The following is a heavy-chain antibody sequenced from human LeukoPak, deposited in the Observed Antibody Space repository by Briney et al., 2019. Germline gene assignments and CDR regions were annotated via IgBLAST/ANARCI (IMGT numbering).Heavy chain of an antibody. V-gene: IGHV3-23*01. J-gene: IGHJ4*02. CDR2: ISGSGGST. CDR1: GFTFSSYA. CDR3: AKTYSSGWYTDN. Sequence: GGSLRLSCAASGFTFSSYAMSWVRQAPGKGLEWVSAISGSGGSTYYADSVKGRFTISRDNSKNTLYLQVNSLRAEDTAVYYCAKTYSSGWYTDNWGQGTLVTVSS. D-gene: IGHD6-19*01.